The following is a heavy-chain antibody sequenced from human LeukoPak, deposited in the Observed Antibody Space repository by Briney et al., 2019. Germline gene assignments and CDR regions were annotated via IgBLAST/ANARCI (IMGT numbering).Heavy chain of an antibody. CDR3: AREGSPHYDILTGGMFDP. J-gene: IGHJ5*02. V-gene: IGHV3-74*01. CDR1: GIAFSNHW. D-gene: IGHD3-9*01. CDR2: INNDGSYA. Sequence: GGSLRLSCAASGIAFSNHWMHWVRQAPGKGLEWASWINNDGSYAVYADSVRARFTISRDNAKNSLYLQMNSLRAEDTAVYYCAREGSPHYDILTGGMFDPWGQGTLVTVSS.